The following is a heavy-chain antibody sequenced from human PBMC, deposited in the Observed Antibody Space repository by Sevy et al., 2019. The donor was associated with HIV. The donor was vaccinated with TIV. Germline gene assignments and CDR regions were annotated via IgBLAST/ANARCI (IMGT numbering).Heavy chain of an antibody. CDR3: AGGGSTTILSPWDY. J-gene: IGHJ4*02. CDR2: IRRKAYGGTT. D-gene: IGHD3-3*01. V-gene: IGHV3-49*04. CDR1: GFMFGDYA. Sequence: GGSLRLSCTTSGFMFGDYAMSWVRQAPGMGLEWVGFIRRKAYGGTTQYAASVKGRFTISRDDFKSSAYLQMNSLNTEDTAVYYCAGGGSTTILSPWDYWGQGTLVTVSS.